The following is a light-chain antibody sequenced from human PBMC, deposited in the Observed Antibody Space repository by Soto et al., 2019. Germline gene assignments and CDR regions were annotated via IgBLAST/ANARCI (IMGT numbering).Light chain of an antibody. CDR2: GGN. V-gene: IGLV2-23*01. J-gene: IGLJ2*01. CDR1: SSDVGTYNL. CDR3: CSSIGSYVV. Sequence: QSALTQPASVSGSPGQSITISCTGTSSDVGTYNLVSWYQHYPGQAPKLIIYGGNKRPTGVSDRFSGSKSGNTASLTIYGLQAEDEADYYCCSSIGSYVVFGGGTKLTVL.